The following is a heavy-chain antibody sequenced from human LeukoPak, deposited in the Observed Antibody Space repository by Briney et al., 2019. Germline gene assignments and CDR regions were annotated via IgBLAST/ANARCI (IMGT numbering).Heavy chain of an antibody. D-gene: IGHD5-12*01. CDR1: GFTVSSNY. CDR2: IYSGGST. V-gene: IGHV3-66*04. Sequence: GGSLRLSCAASGFTVSSNYMSWVRQAPGKGLEWVSVIYSGGSTYYADSVKGRFTISRDNSKNTLYLQMNSLRAEDTAVYYCVSQRGYSGYAWFDPWGQGTLVTVSS. J-gene: IGHJ5*02. CDR3: VSQRGYSGYAWFDP.